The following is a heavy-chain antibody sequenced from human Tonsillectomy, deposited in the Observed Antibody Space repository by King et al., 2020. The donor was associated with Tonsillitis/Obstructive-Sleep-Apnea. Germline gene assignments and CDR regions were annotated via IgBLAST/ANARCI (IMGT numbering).Heavy chain of an antibody. CDR1: GFTFSSYS. D-gene: IGHD3-22*01. CDR3: ARFPPYLLDKSGYAPGDDY. J-gene: IGHJ4*02. CDR2: ISSSSSYI. V-gene: IGHV3-21*01. Sequence: VQLVESGGGLVKPGGSLRLSCAASGFTFSSYSMNWVRQAPGKGLEWVSSISSSSSYIYYADSVKGRFTISRDNAKNSLYLQMNSLRAEDTAVYYCARFPPYLLDKSGYAPGDDYWGQGTLVTVSS.